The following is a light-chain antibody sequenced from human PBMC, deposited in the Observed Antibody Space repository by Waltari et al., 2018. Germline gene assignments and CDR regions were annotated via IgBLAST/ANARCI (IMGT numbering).Light chain of an antibody. CDR1: QSVSSH. J-gene: IGKJ2*01. Sequence: EIVITQSPGTLSVSPGESLTLSCRASQSVSSHFAWYQQKPGQAPTLLIYGASTRAPGMPARFSCSESGTEFTLTISSLQSEDFADYYCQQYSDWPYTFGQGTKLEIK. CDR3: QQYSDWPYT. CDR2: GAS. V-gene: IGKV3-15*01.